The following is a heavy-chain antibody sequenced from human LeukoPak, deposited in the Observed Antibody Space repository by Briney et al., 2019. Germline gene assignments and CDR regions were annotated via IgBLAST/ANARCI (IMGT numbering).Heavy chain of an antibody. CDR2: IYYSGST. J-gene: IGHJ6*02. Sequence: SQTLSLTCTVSGGSISSGDYYWSWIRQPPGKGLEWIGYIYYSGSTYYNPSLKSRVTIPVDTSKNQFSLKLSSVTAADTAVYYCARDSAYYDFWSGYYTPQYGMDVWGQGTTVTVSS. CDR3: ARDSAYYDFWSGYYTPQYGMDV. D-gene: IGHD3-3*01. V-gene: IGHV4-30-4*01. CDR1: GGSISSGDYY.